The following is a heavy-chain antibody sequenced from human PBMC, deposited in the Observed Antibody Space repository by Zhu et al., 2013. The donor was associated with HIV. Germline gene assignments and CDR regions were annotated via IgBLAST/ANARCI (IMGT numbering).Heavy chain of an antibody. CDR1: GHTFTSHG. D-gene: IGHD1-26*01. CDR2: ISAYNGNT. V-gene: IGHV1-18*01. Sequence: QVQLVQSGAEVKKPGASVKVSCKASGHTFTSHGITWVRQAPGQGLEWMGWISAYNGNTNNAQKFQGRVTMTTDTSTSTAYMELRRLRSDDTAVYYCARAGIVGAYDLFDIWGQGTMVTVSS. CDR3: ARAGIVGAYDLFDI. J-gene: IGHJ3*02.